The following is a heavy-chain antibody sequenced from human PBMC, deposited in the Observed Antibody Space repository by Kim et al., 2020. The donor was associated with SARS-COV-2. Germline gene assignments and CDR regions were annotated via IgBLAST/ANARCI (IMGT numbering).Heavy chain of an antibody. V-gene: IGHV6-1*01. CDR1: GDSVSSNSAA. CDR2: TYYRSKWYN. J-gene: IGHJ6*02. Sequence: SQTLSLTCAISGDSVSSNSAAWNWIRQSPSRGLEWLGRTYYRSKWYNDYAVSVKSRITINQDTSKNQFSLQLNSVTPEDTAVYYCARRRGSYCGRQGRGYCGRAGYYGMDVWRQGTTVTVSS. D-gene: IGHD1-26*01. CDR3: ARRRGSYCGRQGRGYCGRAGYYGMDV.